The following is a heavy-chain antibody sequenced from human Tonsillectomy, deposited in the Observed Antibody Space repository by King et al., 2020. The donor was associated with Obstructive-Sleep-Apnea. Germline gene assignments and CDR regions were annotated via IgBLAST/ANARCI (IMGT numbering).Heavy chain of an antibody. CDR2: IYYSGIT. CDR1: GGSISSYY. V-gene: IGHV4-59*01. CDR3: ARTLSIAAAGTGWYFDL. J-gene: IGHJ2*01. D-gene: IGHD6-13*01. Sequence: QLQESGPGLVKPSETLSLTCTVSGGSISSYYWSWIRQPPGKGLDWIGYIYYSGITNYNPSLQSRVTISVDTSKNQFSLKLSSVTAADTAVYYCARTLSIAAAGTGWYFDLWGRGTLVTVSS.